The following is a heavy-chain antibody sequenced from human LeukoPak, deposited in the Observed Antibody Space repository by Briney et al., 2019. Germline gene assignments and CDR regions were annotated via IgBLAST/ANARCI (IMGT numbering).Heavy chain of an antibody. Sequence: GGSLRLSCAASGFTFSSYAMSWVRQAPGKGLEWVSAISGSGASTYYADSVKGRFTISRDNSKNTLYLQMNSLRAEDTAVYYCAKDLGSGYYPDYWGQGTLVTVSS. CDR1: GFTFSSYA. CDR2: ISGSGAST. CDR3: AKDLGSGYYPDY. V-gene: IGHV3-23*01. J-gene: IGHJ4*02. D-gene: IGHD3-22*01.